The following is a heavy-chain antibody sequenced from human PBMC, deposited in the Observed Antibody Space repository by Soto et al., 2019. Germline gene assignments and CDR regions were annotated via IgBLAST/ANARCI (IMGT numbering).Heavy chain of an antibody. D-gene: IGHD4-17*01. CDR2: IYHSGST. Sequence: SETLSLTCAVSGGSISSGGYSWSWIRQPPGKGLEWIGYIYHSGSTYYNPSLKSRVTISVDRSKNQFSLKLSSVTAADTAVYYWVRDSQYTVSDIDDWGDGTLVTVSS. CDR3: VRDSQYTVSDIDD. V-gene: IGHV4-30-2*01. CDR1: GGSISSGGYS. J-gene: IGHJ4*01.